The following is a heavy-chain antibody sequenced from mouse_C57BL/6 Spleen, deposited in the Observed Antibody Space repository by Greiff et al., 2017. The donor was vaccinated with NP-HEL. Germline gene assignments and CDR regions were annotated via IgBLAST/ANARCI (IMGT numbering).Heavy chain of an antibody. CDR1: GYTFTDYE. D-gene: IGHD2-9*01. Sequence: QVQLQQSGAELVRPGASVTLSCKASGYTFTDYEMHWVKQTPVHGLEWIGAIDPETGGTAYNQKFKGKAILTADKSSSTAYMELRSLTSEDSAVYYCPPTMVTTRAMDYWGQGTSVTVSS. CDR2: IDPETGGT. V-gene: IGHV1-15*01. CDR3: PPTMVTTRAMDY. J-gene: IGHJ4*01.